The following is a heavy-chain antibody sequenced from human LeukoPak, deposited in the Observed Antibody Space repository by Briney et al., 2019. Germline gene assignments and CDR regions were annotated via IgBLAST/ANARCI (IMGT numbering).Heavy chain of an antibody. CDR1: GFSFSSFA. CDR2: IRSNGATA. V-gene: IGHV3-23*01. CDR3: ARGASGGYYYDY. D-gene: IGHD3-10*01. J-gene: IGHJ4*02. Sequence: QTGGSLRLPCAASGFSFSSFAMTWVRQAPGKGLEWVSTIRSNGATAYNADSVKGRFTISRDNSKNTLYLQMNSLRAEDTAVYYCARGASGGYYYDYWGQGTLVTVSS.